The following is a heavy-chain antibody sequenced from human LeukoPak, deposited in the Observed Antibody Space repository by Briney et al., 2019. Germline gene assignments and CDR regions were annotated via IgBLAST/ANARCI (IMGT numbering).Heavy chain of an antibody. CDR2: ISGSGGST. J-gene: IGHJ4*02. V-gene: IGHV3-23*01. D-gene: IGHD5-24*01. CDR3: ARGPGRDGLPY. Sequence: GGSLRLSCAASGFTFSSYAVSWVRQAPGKGLEWVSAISGSGGSTYYADSVKGRFTISRDNSKNTLYLQMNSLRAEDTAVYYCARGPGRDGLPYWGQGTLVTVSS. CDR1: GFTFSSYA.